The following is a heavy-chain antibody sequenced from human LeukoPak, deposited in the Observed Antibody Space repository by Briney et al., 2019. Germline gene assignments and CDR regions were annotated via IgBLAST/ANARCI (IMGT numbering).Heavy chain of an antibody. V-gene: IGHV4-34*01. D-gene: IGHD3-9*01. J-gene: IGHJ4*02. CDR1: GGSFSGYY. CDR3: ARHRLRYFDWSYFDY. Sequence: SETLSLTCAVYGGSFSGYYWSWIRQPPGKGLEWIGEINHSGSTNYNPSLKSRVTISVDTSKNQFSLKLSSVTAADTAVYYCARHRLRYFDWSYFDYWGQGTLVTVSS. CDR2: INHSGST.